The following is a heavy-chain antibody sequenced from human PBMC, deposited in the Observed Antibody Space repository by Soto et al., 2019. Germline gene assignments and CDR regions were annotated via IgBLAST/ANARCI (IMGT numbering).Heavy chain of an antibody. CDR1: GGSISSGSYY. Sequence: QVQLQESGPGLVKPSQTLSLSCTVSGGSISSGSYYWSWIRQHPGKGLEWMGYIYYSGSTYYNPSLKSRVTISVDTSKNQFSLKLSSVTAADTAVYYCARGSWSFYYFDYWSQGTLVTVSS. D-gene: IGHD3-10*01. CDR3: ARGSWSFYYFDY. J-gene: IGHJ4*02. V-gene: IGHV4-31*03. CDR2: IYYSGST.